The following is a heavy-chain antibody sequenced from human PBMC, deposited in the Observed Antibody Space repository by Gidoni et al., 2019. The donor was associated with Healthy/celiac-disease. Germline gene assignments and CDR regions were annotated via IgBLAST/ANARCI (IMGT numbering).Heavy chain of an antibody. D-gene: IGHD6-13*01. CDR1: GFTFDDYA. CDR3: AKGTAAASLAVFDP. CDR2: ISWNSGSI. V-gene: IGHV3-9*01. J-gene: IGHJ5*02. Sequence: EVQLVESGGGLVLPGRSLRLSCAASGFTFDDYAMHWVRHAPGKGLEWVSGISWNSGSIGYADSVKGRFTISRDNAKNSVYLQMNSLRAEDTAVYYCAKGTAAASLAVFDPWGQGTLVTVSS.